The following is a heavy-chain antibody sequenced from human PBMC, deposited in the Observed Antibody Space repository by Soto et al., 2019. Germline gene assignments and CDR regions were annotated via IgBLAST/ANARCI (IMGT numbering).Heavy chain of an antibody. CDR2: IFYTGTT. J-gene: IGHJ5*02. D-gene: IGHD2-15*01. Sequence: SETLSLTCSVSGGSINYNSYYWGWIRQPPGKGLEWVGGIFYTGTTYYSPSLKDRVTISVDTSKNSFSLNLTSVTAADTAVYFCERLVVVAPVANAWGQGTLVTVSS. V-gene: IGHV4-39*02. CDR1: GGSINYNSYY. CDR3: ERLVVVAPVANA.